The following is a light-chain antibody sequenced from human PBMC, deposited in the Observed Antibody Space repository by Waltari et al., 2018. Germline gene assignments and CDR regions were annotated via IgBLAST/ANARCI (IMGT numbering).Light chain of an antibody. V-gene: IGLV1-44*01. Sequence: QSVVTQPPSASGTPGQRVTISCSGARSNIGSNTVNWYQQLPGTAPQLLIYSNDQRPSGVPVRFSGSNSDPSASLAISGLRSDDEADYYCAAWDDILNGPVFGGGTRLTVL. CDR3: AAWDDILNGPV. CDR2: SND. J-gene: IGLJ3*02. CDR1: RSNIGSNT.